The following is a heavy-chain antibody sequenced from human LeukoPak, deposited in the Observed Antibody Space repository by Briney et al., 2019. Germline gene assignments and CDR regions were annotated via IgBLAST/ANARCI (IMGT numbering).Heavy chain of an antibody. CDR3: ARDWGDPGIAVLGDY. CDR1: GFTFSSYS. D-gene: IGHD6-19*01. CDR2: ISSSSSYI. Sequence: PGGSLRLSRAASGFTFSSYSMNWVRQAPGKGLEWVSSISSSSSYIYYADSVKGRFTISRDNAKNSLYLQMNSLRAEDTAVYYCARDWGDPGIAVLGDYWGQGTLVTVSS. J-gene: IGHJ4*02. V-gene: IGHV3-21*01.